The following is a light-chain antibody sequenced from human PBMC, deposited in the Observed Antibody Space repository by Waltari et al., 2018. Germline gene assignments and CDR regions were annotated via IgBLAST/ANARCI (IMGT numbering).Light chain of an antibody. CDR1: RRDVGSSAY. CDR2: DVS. CDR3: CSYAGRYTNYV. J-gene: IGLJ1*01. Sequence: QSALTQPRSVSGSPGQSVTISCTGTRRDVGSSAYVSWYQQRPGKAPKLIIYDVSARPSGVPDRFSGSKSDNKASLTISGLQADDEADYYCCSYAGRYTNYVFGSGTKVTVL. V-gene: IGLV2-11*01.